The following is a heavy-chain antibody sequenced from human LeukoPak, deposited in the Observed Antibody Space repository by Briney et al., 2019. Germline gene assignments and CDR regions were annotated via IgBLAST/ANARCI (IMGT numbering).Heavy chain of an antibody. D-gene: IGHD1-1*01. J-gene: IGHJ4*02. V-gene: IGHV3-7*01. Sequence: GGSLRLSCADSGFSFSFDWMTWVRQAPGKGLEWVANIKPDGSDKYYVDSVKGRFTISRDNAKNSLYLQMNSLRVEDTAVYYCARIYDWNFHYWGQGTLVTVSS. CDR2: IKPDGSDK. CDR3: ARIYDWNFHY. CDR1: GFSFSFDW.